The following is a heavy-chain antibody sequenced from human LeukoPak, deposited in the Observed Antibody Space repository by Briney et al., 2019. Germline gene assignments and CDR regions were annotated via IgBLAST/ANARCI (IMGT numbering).Heavy chain of an antibody. D-gene: IGHD1-26*01. CDR2: ITDSGSKI. Sequence: PGGSLRLSCAASGFIFSDYYMGWIRQAPGRGLEWVSYITDSGSKIYYTDSVKGRFTISRDNAKNSLYLQMSSLRAEDTAVYYCGRGRGNSGSFDVFDIWGQGTMVTVSS. J-gene: IGHJ3*02. V-gene: IGHV3-11*04. CDR3: GRGRGNSGSFDVFDI. CDR1: GFIFSDYY.